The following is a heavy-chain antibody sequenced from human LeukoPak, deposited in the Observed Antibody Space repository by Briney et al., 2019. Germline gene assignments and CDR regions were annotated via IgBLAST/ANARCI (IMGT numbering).Heavy chain of an antibody. J-gene: IGHJ4*02. CDR1: GFTVSSSY. CDR2: ISGSGGST. CDR3: AKSSSAFGSSTQTLRFLEWSPYRAFDY. Sequence: GGSLRLSCAASGFTVSSSYMSWVRQAPGKGLEWVSAISGSGGSTYYADSVKGRFTISRDNSKNTLYLQMNSLRAEDTAVYYCAKSSSAFGSSTQTLRFLEWSPYRAFDYWGQGTLVTVSS. D-gene: IGHD3-3*01. V-gene: IGHV3-23*01.